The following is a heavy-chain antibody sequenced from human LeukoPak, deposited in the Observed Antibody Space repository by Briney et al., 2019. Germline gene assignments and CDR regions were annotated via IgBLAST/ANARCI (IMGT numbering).Heavy chain of an antibody. J-gene: IGHJ5*02. D-gene: IGHD3-22*01. V-gene: IGHV1-2*02. Sequence: ASVKVSCKASGYTFTGYYMYWVRQAPGQGLEWMGWINPNSGGTNYAQKFQGRVTMTRDTSISTAYMELSRLRSDDTAVYYCAREWSYYDSSGCLDPWGQGTLVTVSS. CDR1: GYTFTGYY. CDR2: INPNSGGT. CDR3: AREWSYYDSSGCLDP.